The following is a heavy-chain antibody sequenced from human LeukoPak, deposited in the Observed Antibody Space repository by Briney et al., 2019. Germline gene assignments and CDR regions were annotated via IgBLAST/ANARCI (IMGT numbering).Heavy chain of an antibody. V-gene: IGHV5-51*01. CDR2: IYPGDSDT. D-gene: IGHD3-10*01. CDR3: ARLKRITMVRGVITYFDY. J-gene: IGHJ4*02. CDR1: GYSFTNYW. Sequence: GESLKISCKGSGYSFTNYWIGWVRQMPGKGLEWMGIIYPGDSDTRYSPSFQGQVTISADKSISTAYLQWSSLKASDTAMYYCARLKRITMVRGVITYFDYWGQGTLVTVSS.